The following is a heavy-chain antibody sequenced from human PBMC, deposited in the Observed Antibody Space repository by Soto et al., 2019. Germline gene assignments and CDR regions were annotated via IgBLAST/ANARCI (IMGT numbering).Heavy chain of an antibody. J-gene: IGHJ3*01. CDR3: ARFRGDAFDY. Sequence: EVQLVESGGGLVQPGGSLRLSCAVSGFTFSNYWMHWVRQAPGKGLVWVSTISPDGTIPDYTDSVKGRLAISRDNAKSTLFLQNNSLRPEDKAVYYCARFRGDAFDYWGQGTMVTVSS. CDR2: ISPDGTIP. V-gene: IGHV3-74*01. D-gene: IGHD3-10*01. CDR1: GFTFSNYW.